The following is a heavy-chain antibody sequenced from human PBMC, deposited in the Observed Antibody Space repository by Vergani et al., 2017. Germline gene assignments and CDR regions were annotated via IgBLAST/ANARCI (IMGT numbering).Heavy chain of an antibody. J-gene: IGHJ2*01. Sequence: QVQLQESGPGLVKPSQTLPLTCTVSGGSISSGDYYWSWIRQPPGKGLEWIGYIYYSGSTYYNPSLKSRVTISVDTSKNQFSLKLSSVTAADTAVYYCARAGCVXSTSCRWSLKYFDLWGRGTLVTVSS. CDR2: IYYSGST. CDR1: GGSISSGDYY. CDR3: ARAGCVXSTSCRWSLKYFDL. D-gene: IGHD2-2*01. V-gene: IGHV4-30-4*08.